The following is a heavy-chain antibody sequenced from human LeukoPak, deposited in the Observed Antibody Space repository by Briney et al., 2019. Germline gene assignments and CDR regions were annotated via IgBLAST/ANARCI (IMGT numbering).Heavy chain of an antibody. J-gene: IGHJ4*02. CDR3: ARDLGYCSSTSCYSGILGY. CDR2: INPNSGGT. V-gene: IGHV1-2*06. Sequence: ASVKVSCKASGYIFTDYYMHWVRQAPGQELGWMGRINPNSGGTNYAQKFQGRVTMTRDTSISTAYMELSRLRSDDTAVYYCARDLGYCSSTSCYSGILGYWGQGTLVTVSS. D-gene: IGHD2-2*01. CDR1: GYIFTDYY.